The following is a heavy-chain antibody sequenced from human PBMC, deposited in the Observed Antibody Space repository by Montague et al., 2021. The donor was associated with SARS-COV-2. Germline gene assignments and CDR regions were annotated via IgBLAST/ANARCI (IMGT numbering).Heavy chain of an antibody. V-gene: IGHV4-34*01. CDR3: ARLRDGVVPSPILGVGPYYSYYYMDV. D-gene: IGHD3-10*01. CDR2: IDHGGST. Sequence: SETLSLTCAVHGTSFSGYYWHWIRQPPGKGLERIGEIDHGGSTKYSPSLKSRLTISADTSKNQFSLKLTSVAAADTAVYYCARLRDGVVPSPILGVGPYYSYYYMDVWGRGTTVTVSS. CDR1: GTSFSGYY. J-gene: IGHJ6*03.